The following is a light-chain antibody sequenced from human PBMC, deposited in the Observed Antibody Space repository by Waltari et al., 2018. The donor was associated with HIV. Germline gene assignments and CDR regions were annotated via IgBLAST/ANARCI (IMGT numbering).Light chain of an antibody. V-gene: IGLV2-23*02. CDR2: EVT. CDR1: SSDVWSYNL. CDR3: CSYAGTSIWV. Sequence: QSALTQPASVSGSPGQSITISCSGTSSDVWSYNLVSLYQQHPGKAPTRLIYEVTRRPAGVYSRFSGSKSGNTASLTISGLQAEDEGDYHCCSYAGTSIWVFGGGTKLTVL. J-gene: IGLJ3*02.